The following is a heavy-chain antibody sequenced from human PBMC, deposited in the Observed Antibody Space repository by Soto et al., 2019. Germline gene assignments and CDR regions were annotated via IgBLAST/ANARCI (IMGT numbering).Heavy chain of an antibody. V-gene: IGHV1-18*01. CDR3: AKDCGYSYGYDAFDI. J-gene: IGHJ3*02. Sequence: ASVKVSCKASGYTFTSYGISWVRQAPGQGLEWMGWISAYNGNTNYAQKLQGRVTMTTDTSTSTAYMELRSLRAEDTAVYYCAKDCGYSYGYDAFDIWGQGTMVTVSS. CDR1: GYTFTSYG. CDR2: ISAYNGNT. D-gene: IGHD5-18*01.